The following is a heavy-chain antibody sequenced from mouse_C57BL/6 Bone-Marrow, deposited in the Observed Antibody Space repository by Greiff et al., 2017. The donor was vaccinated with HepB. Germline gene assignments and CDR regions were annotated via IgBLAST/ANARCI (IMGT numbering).Heavy chain of an antibody. CDR3: ARTYYGSSSSLDY. CDR1: GYTFTSYT. J-gene: IGHJ2*01. D-gene: IGHD1-1*01. Sequence: VQLQESGAELARPGASVKMSCKASGYTFTSYTMHWVKQRPGQGLEWIGYINPSSGYTKYNQKFKDKATLTADKSSSTAYMQLSSLTSEDSAVYYCARTYYGSSSSLDYWGQGTTLTVSS. V-gene: IGHV1-4*01. CDR2: INPSSGYT.